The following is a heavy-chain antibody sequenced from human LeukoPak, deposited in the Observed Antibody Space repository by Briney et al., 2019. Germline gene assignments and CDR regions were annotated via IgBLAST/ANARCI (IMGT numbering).Heavy chain of an antibody. J-gene: IGHJ3*02. Sequence: SQTLSLTCAIFRDSVSSNSVAWNWIRQSPSRGLEWLGRTYYRSQWYTDYAVSVKGRIVINSDTSKNQFSLQLNSVTPEDTAVYYCARDFPRTDAFDIWGQGTMVTVSS. CDR3: ARDFPRTDAFDI. CDR1: RDSVSSNSVA. CDR2: TYYRSQWYT. V-gene: IGHV6-1*01.